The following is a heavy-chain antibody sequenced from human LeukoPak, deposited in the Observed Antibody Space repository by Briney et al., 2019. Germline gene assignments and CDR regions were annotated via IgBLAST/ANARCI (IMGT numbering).Heavy chain of an antibody. CDR2: INPNSGGT. D-gene: IGHD6-19*01. Sequence: ASVKVSCKASGYTFTGSYLHWVRQAPGQGLEWMGWINPNSGGTNYAQKFQGRVTMTRDTSISTAYMELSRLTSDDTAVYYCARQYSSGWCYDYWGQGTLVTVSS. CDR1: GYTFTGSY. V-gene: IGHV1-2*02. CDR3: ARQYSSGWCYDY. J-gene: IGHJ4*02.